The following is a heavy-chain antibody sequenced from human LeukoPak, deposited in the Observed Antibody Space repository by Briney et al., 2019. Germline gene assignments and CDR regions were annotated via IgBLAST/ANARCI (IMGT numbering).Heavy chain of an antibody. CDR2: INPNSGGS. V-gene: IGHV1-2*02. Sequence: SVKVSCKASGYTFTGYYMHWVRQAPGQGLEWMGWINPNSGGSNYAQKFQGRVTMTRDTSISTAYMELSRLRSDDTAVYYCASSFLTSYLLDYWGQGTLVTASS. J-gene: IGHJ4*02. CDR1: GYTFTGYY. D-gene: IGHD2-2*01. CDR3: ASSFLTSYLLDY.